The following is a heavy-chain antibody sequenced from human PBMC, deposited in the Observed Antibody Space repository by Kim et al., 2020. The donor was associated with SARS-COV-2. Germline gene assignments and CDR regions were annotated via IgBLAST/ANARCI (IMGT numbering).Heavy chain of an antibody. D-gene: IGHD6-13*01. V-gene: IGHV4-59*08. J-gene: IGHJ4*02. Sequence: NYNPSLKSRVTISVDTSKNQFSLKLSSVTAADTAVYYCARQPLAEQLPDYWGQGTLVTVSS. CDR3: ARQPLAEQLPDY.